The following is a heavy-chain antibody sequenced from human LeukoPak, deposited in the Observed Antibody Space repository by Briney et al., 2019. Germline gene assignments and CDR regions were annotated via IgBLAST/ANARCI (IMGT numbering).Heavy chain of an antibody. CDR1: GGSFSGYY. J-gene: IGHJ4*02. V-gene: IGHV4-34*01. CDR3: AREGGYSSGWYSGSYFDY. Sequence: SETLSLTCAVYGGSFSGYYWSWIRQPPGKGLEWIGEINHSGSTNYNPSLKSRVTISVDTSKNQFSLKLSSVTAADTAVYYCAREGGYSSGWYSGSYFDYWGQGTLVTVSS. D-gene: IGHD6-19*01. CDR2: INHSGST.